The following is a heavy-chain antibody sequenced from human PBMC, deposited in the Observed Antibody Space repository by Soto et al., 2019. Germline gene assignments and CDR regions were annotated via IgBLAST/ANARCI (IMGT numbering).Heavy chain of an antibody. CDR3: AKDLNSGYDSRWLRKGTFGDYYYYGMDV. V-gene: IGHV3-30*18. J-gene: IGHJ6*02. CDR1: GFTFSSYG. Sequence: GGSLRLSCAASGFTFSSYGMHWVRQAPGKGLEWVAVISYDGSNKYYADSVKGRFTISRDNSKNTLYLQMNSLRAEDTAVYYCAKDLNSGYDSRWLRKGTFGDYYYYGMDVWGQGTTVTVSS. CDR2: ISYDGSNK. D-gene: IGHD5-12*01.